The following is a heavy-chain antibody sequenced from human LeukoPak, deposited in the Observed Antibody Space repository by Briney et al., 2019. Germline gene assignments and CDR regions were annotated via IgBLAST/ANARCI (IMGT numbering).Heavy chain of an antibody. CDR1: GVSISSYY. J-gene: IGHJ4*02. D-gene: IGHD6-6*01. CDR3: ARESRVPEYFDY. CDR2: IYYSGST. Sequence: SETLSLTCTVSGVSISSYYWNWIRQPPGKGLEWIGYIYYSGSTNYNPSLKSRVTISVDTSKNQFSLKLSSVTAADTAVYYCARESRVPEYFDYWGQGTLVTVSS. V-gene: IGHV4-59*01.